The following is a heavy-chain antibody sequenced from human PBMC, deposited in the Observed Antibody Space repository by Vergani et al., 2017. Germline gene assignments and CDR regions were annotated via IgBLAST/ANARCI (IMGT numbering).Heavy chain of an antibody. D-gene: IGHD1-26*01. CDR1: GGSISSGGYY. V-gene: IGHV4-31*03. CDR2: IYYSGST. Sequence: QVQLQESGPGLVKPSQTLSLTCTVSGGSISSGGYYWSWIRQHPGKGLEWIGYIYYSGSTYYNPSLKSRVTISVDTSKNQFSLKLSSMTAADTAVYYCARGSFREYYLDYWGQGTLVTVSS. CDR3: ARGSFREYYLDY. J-gene: IGHJ4*02.